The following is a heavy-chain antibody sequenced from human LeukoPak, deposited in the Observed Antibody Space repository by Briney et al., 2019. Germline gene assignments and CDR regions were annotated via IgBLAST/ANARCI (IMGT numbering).Heavy chain of an antibody. CDR2: ISRNSASV. Sequence: GRSLRLSCEASGFTFDDYGMHRVRQAPGKGLEWVSTISRNSASVGYVDSVKGRFTISRDNAKKTLYLQMNSLRPEDTALYYCAKDYGYSSSWYDYWGQGTLVTVSS. V-gene: IGHV3-9*01. J-gene: IGHJ4*02. D-gene: IGHD6-13*01. CDR3: AKDYGYSSSWYDY. CDR1: GFTFDDYG.